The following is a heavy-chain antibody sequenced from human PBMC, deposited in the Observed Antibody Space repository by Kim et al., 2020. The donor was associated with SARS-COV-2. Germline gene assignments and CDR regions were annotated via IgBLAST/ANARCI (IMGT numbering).Heavy chain of an antibody. Sequence: GGSLRLSCVASGFTFSSCAMNWVRQAPGKGLEWVSRVDGDTGKTFYADSVKGRFTISSDHSKKTLYLKMNSLGAEDTAISYCAKASGHAWLDYWGRGTLVTVSS. V-gene: IGHV3-23*01. CDR2: VDGDTGKT. J-gene: IGHJ4*02. CDR1: GFTFSSCA. CDR3: AKASGHAWLDY. D-gene: IGHD7-27*01.